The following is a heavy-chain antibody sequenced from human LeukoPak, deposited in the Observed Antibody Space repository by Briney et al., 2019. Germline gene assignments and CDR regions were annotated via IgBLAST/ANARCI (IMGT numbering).Heavy chain of an antibody. D-gene: IGHD3-10*01. Sequence: SETLSLTCAVYGGSFSGYYWSWIRQPPGKGLEWIGEINHSGSTNYNPSLKSRVTISVDTSKNQFSLKLSSVTAADTAVYYCARVRITMVRGVIRKYNWFDPWSQGTLVTVSS. CDR1: GGSFSGYY. CDR2: INHSGST. J-gene: IGHJ5*02. CDR3: ARVRITMVRGVIRKYNWFDP. V-gene: IGHV4-34*01.